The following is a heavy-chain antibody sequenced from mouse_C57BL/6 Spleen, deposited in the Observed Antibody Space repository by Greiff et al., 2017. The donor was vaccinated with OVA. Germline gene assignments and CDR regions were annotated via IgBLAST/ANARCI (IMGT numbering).Heavy chain of an antibody. Sequence: EVMLVESGGGLVQPGGSLSLSCAASGFTFTDYYMSWVRKPPGKELEWLGFIRNKANGYTTEYSASVKGRFTISRDNSQSILYLQMNALRAEDSATYYCAAHYFYYAMDYWGQGTSVTVSS. D-gene: IGHD1-2*01. CDR1: GFTFTDYY. CDR2: IRNKANGYTT. CDR3: AAHYFYYAMDY. J-gene: IGHJ4*01. V-gene: IGHV7-3*01.